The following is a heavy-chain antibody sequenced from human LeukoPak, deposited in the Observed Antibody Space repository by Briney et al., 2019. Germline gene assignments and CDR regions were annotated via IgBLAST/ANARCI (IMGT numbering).Heavy chain of an antibody. Sequence: SETLSLTCSVSGGSFSNYFWSWVRQPAGKGLEWIGEIYHSGSTNYNPSLKSRVTISVDKSKNQFSLKLSSVTAADTAVYYCASYYYDSSGYLYFDYWGQGTLVTVSS. CDR3: ASYYYDSSGYLYFDY. CDR2: IYHSGST. D-gene: IGHD3-22*01. J-gene: IGHJ4*02. V-gene: IGHV4-4*02. CDR1: GGSFSNYF.